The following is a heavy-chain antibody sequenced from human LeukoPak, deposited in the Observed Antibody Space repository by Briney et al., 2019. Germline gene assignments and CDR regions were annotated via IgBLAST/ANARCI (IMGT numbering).Heavy chain of an antibody. CDR3: ARDPTRYSSSWYFSYYYYYMDV. CDR1: GFTFSSYA. D-gene: IGHD6-13*01. V-gene: IGHV3-30*04. J-gene: IGHJ6*03. Sequence: GGSLRLSCAASGFTFSSYAMHWVRQAPGKRLEWVAVISYDGSNKYYADSVKGRFTISRDNSKNTLYLQMNSLRAEDTAVYYCARDPTRYSSSWYFSYYYYYMDVWGKGTTVTVSS. CDR2: ISYDGSNK.